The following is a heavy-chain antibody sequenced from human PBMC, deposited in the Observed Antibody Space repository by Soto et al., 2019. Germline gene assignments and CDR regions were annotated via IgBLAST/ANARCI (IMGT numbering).Heavy chain of an antibody. Sequence: GPTLVNPTQTLTLTCGFSGFSLTTSGVGVGWVRQSPEKTLEWLALIFWDDDKRYSPSLRSRLTIAKDTSKNQVVLTLTNVEPVDTATYYCARILTATGGHFDSWGQGALVTVS. V-gene: IGHV2-5*02. J-gene: IGHJ4*02. D-gene: IGHD2-8*02. CDR3: ARILTATGGHFDS. CDR1: GFSLTTSGVG. CDR2: IFWDDDK.